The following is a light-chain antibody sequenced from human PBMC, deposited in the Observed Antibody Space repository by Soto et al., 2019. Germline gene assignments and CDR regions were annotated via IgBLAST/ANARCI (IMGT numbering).Light chain of an antibody. J-gene: IGKJ2*01. CDR2: GAS. CDR1: QSVSSRY. Sequence: EIVLTQSPGTLSLSPGERATLSCRASQSVSSRYLAWYQQKPGQAPRLLIYGASSSATGIPDRFSGSGSGTDFNLTISRLEPEDFAVYYCQQYGSSPPYTFGQGTKLEIK. CDR3: QQYGSSPPYT. V-gene: IGKV3-20*01.